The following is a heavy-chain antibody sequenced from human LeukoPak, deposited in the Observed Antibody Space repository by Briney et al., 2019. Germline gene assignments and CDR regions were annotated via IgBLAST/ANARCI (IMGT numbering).Heavy chain of an antibody. CDR1: EFTFSSYD. CDR3: ARAGKGEQWLGDAFDI. V-gene: IGHV3-13*01. D-gene: IGHD6-19*01. J-gene: IGHJ3*02. Sequence: GGSPRLSCAASEFTFSSYDMYWVRQATGKSLEWVSTIGSAGDTYLDSVKGRFTISRDNAKNSLYLQMNSLRAGDTAVYYCARAGKGEQWLGDAFDIWGQGTRVTVSS. CDR2: IGSAGDT.